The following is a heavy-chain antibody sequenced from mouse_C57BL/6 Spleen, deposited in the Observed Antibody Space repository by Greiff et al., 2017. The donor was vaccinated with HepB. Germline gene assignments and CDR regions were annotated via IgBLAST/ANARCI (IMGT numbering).Heavy chain of an antibody. CDR1: GFTFSDYG. CDR2: ISSGSSTI. Sequence: EVKLVESGGGLVKPGGSLKLSCAASGFTFSDYGMHWVRQAPEKGLEWVAYISSGSSTIYYADTVKGRFTIASDNATNTLFLQMTSLRSEDTAMYDCARRGTGTGYVDDWGKGTTVTVSS. D-gene: IGHD4-1*01. CDR3: ARRGTGTGYVDD. V-gene: IGHV5-17*01. J-gene: IGHJ1*03.